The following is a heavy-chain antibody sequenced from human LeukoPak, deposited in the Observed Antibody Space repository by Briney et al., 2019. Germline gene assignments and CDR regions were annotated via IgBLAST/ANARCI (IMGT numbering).Heavy chain of an antibody. J-gene: IGHJ1*01. D-gene: IGHD4-11*01. CDR2: MNPNSGNT. CDR1: GYTFTTYD. Sequence: ASVKVSCKASGYTFTTYDINWVRQATGQGLEWMGWMNPNSGNTDYAQKFQFRVTMTTDTSTSTAYMELRSLTSDDTAVYYCARDKAVTTELTQYFHHWGQGTLVTVSS. V-gene: IGHV1-8*01. CDR3: ARDKAVTTELTQYFHH.